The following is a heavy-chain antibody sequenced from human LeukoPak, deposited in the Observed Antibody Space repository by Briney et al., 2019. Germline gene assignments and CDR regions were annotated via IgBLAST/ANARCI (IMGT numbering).Heavy chain of an antibody. CDR3: ARPFETTYFDILTGYYPFDY. D-gene: IGHD3-9*01. CDR2: ISGSGGST. V-gene: IGHV3-23*01. J-gene: IGHJ4*02. Sequence: PGGSLRLSCAASGFTFSSYAMSWVRQAPGKGLEWVSAISGSGGSTYYADSVKGRFTISRDNSKNTLYLQMNSLRAEDTAVYYCARPFETTYFDILTGYYPFDYWGQGTLVTVSS. CDR1: GFTFSSYA.